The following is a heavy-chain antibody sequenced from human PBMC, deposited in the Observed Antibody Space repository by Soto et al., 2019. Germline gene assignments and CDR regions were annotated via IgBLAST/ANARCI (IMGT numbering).Heavy chain of an antibody. CDR3: ARLNYGDYIYFDY. CDR1: GGSIRSYY. D-gene: IGHD4-17*01. J-gene: IGHJ4*02. Sequence: SETQSLTCTVSGGSIRSYYWSWIRQPPGKGLEWIGYIYYSGSTNYNPSLKSRVTISVDTSKNQFSLKLSSVTAADTAVYYCARLNYGDYIYFDYWGQGTLVTVSS. V-gene: IGHV4-59*01. CDR2: IYYSGST.